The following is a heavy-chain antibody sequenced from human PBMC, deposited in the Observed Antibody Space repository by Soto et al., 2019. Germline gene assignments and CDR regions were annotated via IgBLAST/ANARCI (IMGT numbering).Heavy chain of an antibody. CDR1: GYTFTSYG. Sequence: RASVKVSCKASGYTFTSYGISWVRQAPGQGLEWMGWISAYNGNTNYAQKLQGRVTMTTDTSTSTAYMELRSLRSDDTAVYYCARAWGSIAAAGPFDYWGQGTLVTVSS. V-gene: IGHV1-18*04. CDR3: ARAWGSIAAAGPFDY. CDR2: ISAYNGNT. D-gene: IGHD6-13*01. J-gene: IGHJ4*02.